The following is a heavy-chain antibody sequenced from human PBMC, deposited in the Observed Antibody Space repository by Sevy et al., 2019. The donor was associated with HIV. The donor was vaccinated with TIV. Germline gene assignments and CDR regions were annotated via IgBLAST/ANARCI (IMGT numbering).Heavy chain of an antibody. D-gene: IGHD5-12*01. CDR2: ISGSGGST. Sequence: GGSLRLSCAASGFTFSSYAMSWVRQAPGKGLEWVSAISGSGGSTYYADSVKGRFTISRDNSKNRLYLQMNSQRAEDMAVYYCAKGRDGYTDDAFDIWVQGTMFTVSS. V-gene: IGHV3-23*01. CDR1: GFTFSSYA. J-gene: IGHJ3*02. CDR3: AKGRDGYTDDAFDI.